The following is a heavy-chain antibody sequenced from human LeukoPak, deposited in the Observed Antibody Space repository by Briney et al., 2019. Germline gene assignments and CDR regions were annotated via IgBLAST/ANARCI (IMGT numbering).Heavy chain of an antibody. V-gene: IGHV1-69*05. CDR1: GGTFSSYA. D-gene: IGHD2-8*01. CDR3: ARGSALMVYSNRFDP. J-gene: IGHJ5*02. Sequence: SVKVSCKASGGTFSSYAISWVRQAPGQGLAWMGGIIPIFGTANYAQKFQGRVTITTDESTSTAYMELSSLRSEDTAVYYCARGSALMVYSNRFDPWGQGTLVTVSS. CDR2: IIPIFGTA.